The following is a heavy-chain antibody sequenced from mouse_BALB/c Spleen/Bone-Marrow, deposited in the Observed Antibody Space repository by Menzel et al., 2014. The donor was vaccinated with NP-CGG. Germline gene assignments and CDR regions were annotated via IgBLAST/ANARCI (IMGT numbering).Heavy chain of an antibody. Sequence: EVKVEESGGGLVQPGGSLRLSCATSGFTFTDYYMNWVRQPPGKALEWLGFIRNKANGYITEYSVSVKGRFTISRDNSKSILYLQMNTLRAEDSATYYCARDIRPGYGMEYWGQGTSVTVSS. V-gene: IGHV7-3*02. CDR2: IRNKANGYIT. CDR3: ARDIRPGYGMEY. J-gene: IGHJ4*01. CDR1: GFTFTDYY.